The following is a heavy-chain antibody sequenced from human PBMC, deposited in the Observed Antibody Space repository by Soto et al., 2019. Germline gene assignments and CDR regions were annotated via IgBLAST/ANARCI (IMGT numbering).Heavy chain of an antibody. D-gene: IGHD3-10*01. Sequence: QVQLQQWGAGLLKPSETLSLTCAVYGGSFSGYYWSWIRQPPGKGLEWIGEINHSGSTNYNPXLKSRVTXXXXXXXXXXXXXXXXXXXAXTAVYYCARDAPTGGYFDYWGQGNLVTVSS. CDR3: ARDAPTGGYFDY. CDR2: INHSGST. J-gene: IGHJ4*02. V-gene: IGHV4-34*01. CDR1: GGSFSGYY.